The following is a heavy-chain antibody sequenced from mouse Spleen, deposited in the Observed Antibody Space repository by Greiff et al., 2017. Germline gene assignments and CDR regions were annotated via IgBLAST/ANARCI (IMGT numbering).Heavy chain of an antibody. CDR2: IWSGGST. V-gene: IGHV2-2*01. CDR3: ARFYDGYYAAMDY. Sequence: QVQLKESGPGLVQPSQTLSITCTVSGFSLTSYGVHWVRQSPGKGLEWLGVIWSGGSTDYNAAFISRLSISKDNSKSQVFFKMNSLQADDTAIYYCARFYDGYYAAMDYWGQGTSVTVSS. J-gene: IGHJ4*01. D-gene: IGHD2-3*01. CDR1: GFSLTSYG.